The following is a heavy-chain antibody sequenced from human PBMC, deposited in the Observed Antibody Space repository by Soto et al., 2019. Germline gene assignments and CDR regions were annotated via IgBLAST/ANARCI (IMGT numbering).Heavy chain of an antibody. J-gene: IGHJ6*02. D-gene: IGHD2-2*01. V-gene: IGHV1-3*01. CDR2: INAGNGNT. CDR1: GYTFTSYA. CDR3: ARVVRYCSSTSCYGYYGMDV. Sequence: QVQLVQSGAEVKKPGASVKVSCKASGYTFTSYAMHWVRQAPGQRLEWMGWINAGNGNTKYSQKFQGRVTITRDTSASTAYMELSSLRSEDTAVYYYARVVRYCSSTSCYGYYGMDVWGQGTTVTVSS.